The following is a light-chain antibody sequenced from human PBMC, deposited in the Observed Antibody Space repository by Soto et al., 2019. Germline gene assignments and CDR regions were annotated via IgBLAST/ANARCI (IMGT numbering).Light chain of an antibody. J-gene: IGKJ5*01. V-gene: IGKV1D-16*01. CDR1: QGISSW. CDR2: AAS. Sequence: DIQMTQSPSSLSASVGDRVTITCRATQGISSWLAWYQQKPEKAPKSLIYAASSLQSGVPSRFSGSGYGTDFTLTNSSLQPEDFATHYCQQYNSYPITFGQGTRLEI. CDR3: QQYNSYPIT.